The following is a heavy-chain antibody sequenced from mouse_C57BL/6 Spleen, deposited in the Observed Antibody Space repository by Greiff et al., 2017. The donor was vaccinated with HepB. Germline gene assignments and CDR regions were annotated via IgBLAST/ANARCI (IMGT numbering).Heavy chain of an antibody. CDR1: GFTFSSYT. CDR2: ISGGGGNT. Sequence: EVKLVESGGGLVKPGGSLKLSCAASGFTFSSYTMSWVRQTPEKRLEWVATISGGGGNTYYPDSVKGRFTISRDNAKNTLYLQMSSLRSEDTALYYCARHGVVTTNFDYWGQGTTLTVSS. J-gene: IGHJ2*01. V-gene: IGHV5-9*01. D-gene: IGHD2-2*01. CDR3: ARHGVVTTNFDY.